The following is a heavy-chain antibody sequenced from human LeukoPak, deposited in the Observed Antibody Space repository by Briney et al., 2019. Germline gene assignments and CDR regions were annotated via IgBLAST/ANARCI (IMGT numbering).Heavy chain of an antibody. Sequence: GGSLRLSCAASGFTVSTNYMSWIRQAPGKGLEWVSYISNSGRTIYYADSVKGRFTISRANAENSLYLQMSSLRAEDTAVYYCARVIATRPHYHYYMDVWGKGTTVTVSS. J-gene: IGHJ6*03. V-gene: IGHV3-11*04. CDR1: GFTVSTNY. D-gene: IGHD6-6*01. CDR2: ISNSGRTI. CDR3: ARVIATRPHYHYYMDV.